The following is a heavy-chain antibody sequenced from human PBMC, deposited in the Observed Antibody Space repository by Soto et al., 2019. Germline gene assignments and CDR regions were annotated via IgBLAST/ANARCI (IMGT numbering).Heavy chain of an antibody. Sequence: QVQLVESGGGVVQPGTSLRLSCAASGFTFSSFAMHWVRQAPGKGLEWVAVISYDGSNKYYADSVKGRFTISRDNSKNTLYLHMNSLRAEDTAVYYCAKNDYDDYGAGCWGQGTLVTVSS. CDR2: ISYDGSNK. J-gene: IGHJ4*02. CDR1: GFTFSSFA. D-gene: IGHD4-17*01. CDR3: AKNDYDDYGAGC. V-gene: IGHV3-30-3*02.